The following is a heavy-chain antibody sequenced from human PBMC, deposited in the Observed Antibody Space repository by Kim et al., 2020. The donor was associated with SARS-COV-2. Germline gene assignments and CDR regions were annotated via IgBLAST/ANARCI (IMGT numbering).Heavy chain of an antibody. V-gene: IGHV3-23*01. CDR3: AKGTRYYYDSSGYYFGY. J-gene: IGHJ4*02. D-gene: IGHD3-22*01. CDR2: ISGSGGST. CDR1: GFTFSSYA. Sequence: GGSLRLSCAASGFTFSSYAMSWVRQAPGKGLEWVSAISGSGGSTYYADSVKGRFTISRDNSKNTLYLQMNSLRAEDTAVYYCAKGTRYYYDSSGYYFGYWGQGTLVTVSS.